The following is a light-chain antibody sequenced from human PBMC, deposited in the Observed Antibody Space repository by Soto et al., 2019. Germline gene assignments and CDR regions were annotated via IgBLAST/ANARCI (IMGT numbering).Light chain of an antibody. Sequence: DIQMPQSPSTLSGSVGDSFPITCRASQSISSWLTWYQQKPGKAPQLLIYDASSLESGVPSRFSGSGSGTEFTLTISSLQPDDFATYYCQQHNSYSPWTFGQGTKVDIK. CDR3: QQHNSYSPWT. V-gene: IGKV1-5*01. CDR1: QSISSW. J-gene: IGKJ1*01. CDR2: DAS.